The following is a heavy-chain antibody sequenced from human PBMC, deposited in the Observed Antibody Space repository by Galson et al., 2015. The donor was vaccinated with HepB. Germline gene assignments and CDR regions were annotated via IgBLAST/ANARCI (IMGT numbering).Heavy chain of an antibody. V-gene: IGHV3-7*01. CDR1: GFTFSSYW. CDR2: IKQDGSEK. D-gene: IGHD4-17*01. CDR3: ARVPDSHYGDQTHFDS. Sequence: SLRLSCATSGFTFSSYWMNWVRQAPGKGLEWVAAIKQDGSEKYYVDSVKGRFTISRDNAENSLYLQMSSLRVEDTAVDYCARVPDSHYGDQTHFDSWGQGTLVTVSS. J-gene: IGHJ4*02.